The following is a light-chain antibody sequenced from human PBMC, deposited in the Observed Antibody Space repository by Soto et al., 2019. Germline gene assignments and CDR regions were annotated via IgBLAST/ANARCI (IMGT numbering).Light chain of an antibody. CDR3: QQYDANPWT. CDR2: AAS. Sequence: DIQMTQSPSTLSASVGDRVTITCRASQNINSWLAWYQQKPGKAPKLLIYAASSLESGVPSRFSGSRSGTEFTLTISSLQADDFATYYCQQYDANPWTFGQGTKVEIK. V-gene: IGKV1-5*01. J-gene: IGKJ1*01. CDR1: QNINSW.